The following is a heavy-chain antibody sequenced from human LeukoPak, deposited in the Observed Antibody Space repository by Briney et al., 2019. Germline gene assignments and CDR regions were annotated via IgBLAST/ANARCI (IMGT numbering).Heavy chain of an antibody. J-gene: IGHJ4*02. CDR2: ISDSGGST. V-gene: IGHV3-23*01. Sequence: PGGSLRLSCAASGFTFSNYAMSWVRQAPGKGLEWVSAISDSGGSTYYADSVKGRFTISRDNSKNTLYLQMNSLRAEDTAVYYCAKSSARCFDYWGQGTLVTVSS. CDR1: GFTFSNYA. CDR3: AKSSARCFDY. D-gene: IGHD4-17*01.